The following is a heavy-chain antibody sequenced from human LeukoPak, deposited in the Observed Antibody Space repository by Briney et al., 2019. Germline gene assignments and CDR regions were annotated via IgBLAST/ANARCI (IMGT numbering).Heavy chain of an antibody. CDR2: INPSGGST. Sequence: GASVKVSFKASGYTFTSYYIHWVRQPPGEGLEWMGIINPSGGSTTYSQKFQGSVTMTRDTSTRTVYIDLRSLRSEDTAVYYCARRLSSDYADYWGQGTLVTVSS. D-gene: IGHD3-22*01. CDR3: ARRLSSDYADY. CDR1: GYTFTSYY. V-gene: IGHV1-46*01. J-gene: IGHJ4*02.